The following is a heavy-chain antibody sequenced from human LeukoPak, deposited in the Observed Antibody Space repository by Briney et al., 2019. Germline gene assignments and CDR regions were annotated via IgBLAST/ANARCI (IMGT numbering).Heavy chain of an antibody. CDR1: GFTFSSYA. Sequence: GGSLRLSCAVSGFTFSSYAMSWVRQAPGKGLEWVSAISGSGGSTYYADSVKGRFTISRDNAKNTLFLQMNSLRVEDTAFYYCARDLSSGDYWGQGTLVTVSS. D-gene: IGHD3-22*01. J-gene: IGHJ4*02. CDR3: ARDLSSGDY. V-gene: IGHV3-23*01. CDR2: ISGSGGST.